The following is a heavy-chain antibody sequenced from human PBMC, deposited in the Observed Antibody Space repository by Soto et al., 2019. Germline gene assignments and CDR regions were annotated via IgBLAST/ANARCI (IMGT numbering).Heavy chain of an antibody. V-gene: IGHV4-30-4*01. CDR3: VREGLAMYGVLTPSFDR. Sequence: QVQLQESGPGLVKPSQTLSLTCTVSGASITSGDYSWDWIRQLLGKGLEWIGYIYHTGTTYYNPSLQVRVTRSVCTSMSQFSLKLRSVIASDPAVYYCVREGLAMYGVLTPSFDRWGQGTLVTVSS. CDR2: IYHTGTT. D-gene: IGHD3-3*01. CDR1: GASITSGDYS. J-gene: IGHJ5*02.